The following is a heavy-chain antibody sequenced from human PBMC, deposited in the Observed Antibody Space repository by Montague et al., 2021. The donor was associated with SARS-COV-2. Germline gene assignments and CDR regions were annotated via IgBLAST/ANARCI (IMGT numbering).Heavy chain of an antibody. CDR1: GGSVTSGDYY. J-gene: IGHJ3*02. V-gene: IGHV4-61*08. Sequence: SETLSLTCTVSGGSVTSGDYYWTWIRRPPGKGLEWIGYIYNTGRTNYXXXLKSRVTISMDTSKNQFSLKVDSVSAADTAVYYCATEMPAYDVFDIWGQGTMVTVSS. CDR3: ATEMPAYDVFDI. D-gene: IGHD2-2*01. CDR2: IYNTGRT.